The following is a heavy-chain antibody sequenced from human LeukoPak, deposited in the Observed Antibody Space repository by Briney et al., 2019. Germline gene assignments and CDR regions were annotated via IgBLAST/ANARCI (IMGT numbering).Heavy chain of an antibody. J-gene: IGHJ4*02. CDR3: AAYCSGGSCYSDSDY. Sequence: SETLSLTCAVSGNSISSGYYWGWIRQPPGKGLEWIGSIYQSGSTYYNPSLKSRVTISVDTSKNQLSLKLTSVTAADTAVYYCAAYCSGGSCYSDSDYWGQGTLVTVSS. CDR2: IYQSGST. D-gene: IGHD2-15*01. CDR1: GNSISSGYY. V-gene: IGHV4-38-2*01.